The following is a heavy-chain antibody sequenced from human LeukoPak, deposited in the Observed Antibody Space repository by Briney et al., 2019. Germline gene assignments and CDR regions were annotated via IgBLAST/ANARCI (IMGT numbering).Heavy chain of an antibody. J-gene: IGHJ6*04. CDR1: GYTFTNNY. CDR2: INPSDGGT. CDR3: ARDRGITVFGVVMDV. D-gene: IGHD3-3*01. V-gene: IGHV1-46*01. Sequence: GASVKVSCKASGYTFTNNYMHWVRQAPGQGPEWMGIINPSDGGTNYAQKFQGRVTLTRDMSTSTVCMELSSLRSEDTAVYYCARDRGITVFGVVMDVWGKGTTVTVSS.